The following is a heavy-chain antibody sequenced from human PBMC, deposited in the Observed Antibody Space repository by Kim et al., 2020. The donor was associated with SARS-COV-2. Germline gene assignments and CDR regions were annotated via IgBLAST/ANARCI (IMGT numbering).Heavy chain of an antibody. V-gene: IGHV4-59*01. D-gene: IGHD3-16*01. CDR2: IYYSGSA. CDR3: AAGRRLGY. J-gene: IGHJ4*02. CDR1: GGSISSYY. Sequence: SETLSLTCTVSGGSISSYYWSWIRQPPGKGLEWIGYIYYSGSANYNPSLKSRVTISVDTSKNQFSLKLNSVTAADTAMYYCAAGRRLGYWGQGTLVTVSS.